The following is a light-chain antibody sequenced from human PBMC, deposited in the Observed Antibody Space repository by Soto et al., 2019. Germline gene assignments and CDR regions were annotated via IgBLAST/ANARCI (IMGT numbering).Light chain of an antibody. CDR3: QSYDRTLSARYV. CDR2: GNI. J-gene: IGLJ1*01. Sequence: QAVLTQPPSVSGAPGQSVTISCTGSTSNIGAGYDVHWYQQRPGTAPKLLISGNINRPSGVPDRFSGSKSGTSASLAITGLQAEDEGDYYCQSYDRTLSARYVFGTGTKLTVL. CDR1: TSNIGAGYD. V-gene: IGLV1-40*01.